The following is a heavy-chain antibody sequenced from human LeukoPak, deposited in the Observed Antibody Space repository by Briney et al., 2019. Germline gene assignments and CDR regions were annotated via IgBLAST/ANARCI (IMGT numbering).Heavy chain of an antibody. V-gene: IGHV1-18*01. CDR3: ARDQVFLGVVPAAITVTWFDP. CDR1: GYTFTSYG. J-gene: IGHJ5*02. Sequence: ASVTVSFKASGYTFTSYGISWVRQAPGQGLEWMGWISAYNGNTNYAQKLQGRVTMTTDTSTSTAYMELRSLRSDDTAVYYCARDQVFLGVVPAAITVTWFDPWGQGTLVTVSS. CDR2: ISAYNGNT. D-gene: IGHD2-2*01.